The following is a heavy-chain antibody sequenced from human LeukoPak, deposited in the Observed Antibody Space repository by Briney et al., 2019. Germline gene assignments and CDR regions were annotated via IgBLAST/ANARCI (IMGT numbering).Heavy chain of an antibody. CDR3: ARDPITGDDAFDI. CDR1: GGTFSSYA. J-gene: IGHJ3*02. D-gene: IGHD1-14*01. V-gene: IGHV1-69*06. Sequence: ASVKVSCKASGGTFSSYAISWVRQAPGQGLEWMGRIIPIFGTANYAQKFQGRVTITADKSTSTAYMELSSLRSEDTAVYYCARDPITGDDAFDIWGQGTMVTVSS. CDR2: IIPIFGTA.